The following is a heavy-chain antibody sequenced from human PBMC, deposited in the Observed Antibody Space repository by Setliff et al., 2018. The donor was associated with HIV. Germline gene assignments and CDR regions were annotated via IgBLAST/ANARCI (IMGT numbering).Heavy chain of an antibody. CDR1: GDSISSTNW. CDR2: VYSTGST. CDR3: ARKLPGMGYFDY. J-gene: IGHJ4*02. Sequence: TLSLTCPVSGDSISSTNWWGWIRQPPGKGLEWIGYVYSTGSTNYNPSLKSRVTMSVDTSKNHFSLKLSSVTALDTAVYYCARKLPGMGYFDYWGQGTLVTVSS. V-gene: IGHV4-28*06. D-gene: IGHD1-26*01.